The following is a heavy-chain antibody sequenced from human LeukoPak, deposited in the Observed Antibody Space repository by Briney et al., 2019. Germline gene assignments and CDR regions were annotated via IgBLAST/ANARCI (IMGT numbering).Heavy chain of an antibody. Sequence: SETLSLTCTVSGGSVSSGSYYWSWIRQPPGKGLEWIGYIYYSGSTNYNPSLKSRVTISVDTSKNQFSLNLSSVTAADTAVYYCASSGYSGYDYYFDYWGQGTLVTVSS. D-gene: IGHD5-12*01. CDR1: GGSVSSGSYY. J-gene: IGHJ4*02. CDR3: ASSGYSGYDYYFDY. CDR2: IYYSGST. V-gene: IGHV4-61*01.